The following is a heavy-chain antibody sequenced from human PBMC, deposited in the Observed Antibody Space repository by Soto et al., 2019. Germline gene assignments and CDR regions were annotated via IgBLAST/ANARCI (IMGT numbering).Heavy chain of an antibody. J-gene: IGHJ6*02. D-gene: IGHD3-3*01. CDR2: IWYDGSND. CDR3: ARDPPLYYDFWSGYYSQYYYYYGMDV. Sequence: LRLSCAASGFTFSNYGMHWVRQAPGKGLEWVAIIWYDGSNDYYVDSVKGRFTISRDNSKNTLSLQMNSLRAEDTAVYYCARDPPLYYDFWSGYYSQYYYYYGMDVWGQGTTVSVSS. CDR1: GFTFSNYG. V-gene: IGHV3-33*01.